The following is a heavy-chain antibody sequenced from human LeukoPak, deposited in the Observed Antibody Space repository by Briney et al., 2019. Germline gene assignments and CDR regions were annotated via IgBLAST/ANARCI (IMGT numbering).Heavy chain of an antibody. CDR2: IIPIFGTA. J-gene: IGHJ5*02. Sequence: SVKVSCKASGGTFSSYAISWVRQAPGQGLEWMGGIIPIFGTANYAQKFQGRVTITADESTSTAYMELSSLRSEDTAAYYCARGATESSGYHPNWFDPWGQGTLVTVSS. CDR3: ARGATESSGYHPNWFDP. CDR1: GGTFSSYA. V-gene: IGHV1-69*13. D-gene: IGHD3-22*01.